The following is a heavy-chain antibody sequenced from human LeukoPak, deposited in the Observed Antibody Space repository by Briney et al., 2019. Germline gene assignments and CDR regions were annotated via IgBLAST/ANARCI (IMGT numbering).Heavy chain of an antibody. V-gene: IGHV3-23*01. J-gene: IGHJ5*02. CDR3: AEMYYYGSGSPP. CDR1: GFTFTDAW. D-gene: IGHD3-10*01. CDR2: ISGSGGST. Sequence: GGSLRLSCAASGFTFTDAWMSWVRQAPGKGLEWVSAISGSGGSTYYADSVKGRFTISRDNSKNTLCLQMNSLRAEDTAVYYCAEMYYYGSGSPPWGQGTLVTVSS.